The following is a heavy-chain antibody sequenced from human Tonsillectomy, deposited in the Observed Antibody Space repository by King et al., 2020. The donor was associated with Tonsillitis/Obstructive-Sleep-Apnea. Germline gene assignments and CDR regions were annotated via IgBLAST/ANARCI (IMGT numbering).Heavy chain of an antibody. CDR1: GFSLNTGGVG. CDR3: ARGSYDSDAFDI. Sequence: TLKESGPTLVKPTQTLTLTCTFSGFSLNTGGVGVGWICQPPGKALEWLALIYWDDDKRFSPSLKSGLTITKDTSKNQVVLTMTNMDPVDTATYYCARGSYDSDAFDIWGLGTMVTVSS. D-gene: IGHD3-10*01. J-gene: IGHJ3*02. CDR2: IYWDDDK. V-gene: IGHV2-5*02.